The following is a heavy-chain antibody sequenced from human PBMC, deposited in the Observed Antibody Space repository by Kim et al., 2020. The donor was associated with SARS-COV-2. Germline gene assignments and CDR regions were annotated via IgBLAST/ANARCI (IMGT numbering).Heavy chain of an antibody. CDR1: GGSISSYY. CDR2: IYYSGST. V-gene: IGHV4-59*13. J-gene: IGHJ6*02. Sequence: SETLSLTCTVSGGSISSYYWSWIRQPPGKGLEWIGYIYYSGSTNYNPSLKSRVTISVDTSKNQFSLKLSSVTAADTAVYYCARSGYSSSWYSELYYYYYGMDVWGQGTTVTVSS. D-gene: IGHD6-13*01. CDR3: ARSGYSSSWYSELYYYYYGMDV.